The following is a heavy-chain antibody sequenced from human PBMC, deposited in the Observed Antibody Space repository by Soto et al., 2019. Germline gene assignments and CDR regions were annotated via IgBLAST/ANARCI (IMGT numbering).Heavy chain of an antibody. CDR1: GFTFSTYW. D-gene: IGHD6-13*01. CDR2: IKQDGSDR. J-gene: IGHJ4*02. Sequence: EVHLVESGGGLVQPGGSLRLSCAASGFTFSTYWMNWVRQAPGKGLEWVANIKQDGSDRYYVDSVKGRFTISRDNAKNSLYLQMSSLRAEDTAVYYCARAGSSWYIPFDSWGQGTLVIVSS. CDR3: ARAGSSWYIPFDS. V-gene: IGHV3-7*04.